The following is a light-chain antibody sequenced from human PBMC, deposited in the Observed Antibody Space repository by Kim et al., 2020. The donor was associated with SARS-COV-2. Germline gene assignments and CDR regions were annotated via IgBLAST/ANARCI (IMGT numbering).Light chain of an antibody. J-gene: IGLJ2*01. Sequence: PGGTVILTCYSSPGPGTSGHFPYWFQQKPGQAPRTLIYDTGNRHSWTPARFSGSLLGGKAALTLSAAQPEDEADYYCLLSYSDSRVFGGGTQLTVL. V-gene: IGLV7-46*01. CDR1: PGPGTSGHF. CDR3: LLSYSDSRV. CDR2: DTG.